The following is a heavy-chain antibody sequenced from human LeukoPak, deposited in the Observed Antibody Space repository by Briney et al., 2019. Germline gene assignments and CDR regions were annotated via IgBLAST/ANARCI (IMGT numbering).Heavy chain of an antibody. CDR3: ARVVADSSGWETLDY. J-gene: IGHJ4*02. D-gene: IGHD6-19*01. Sequence: YTGGSTHYPDSVKGRFTISRDDSKNTVSLQMNSLRVEDTAMYYCARVVADSSGWETLDYWGQGTLVTVSS. V-gene: IGHV3-66*01. CDR2: YTGGST.